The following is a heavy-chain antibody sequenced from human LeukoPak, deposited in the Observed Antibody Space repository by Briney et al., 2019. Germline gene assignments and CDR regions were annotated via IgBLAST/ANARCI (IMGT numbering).Heavy chain of an antibody. CDR1: GFTFSDYY. V-gene: IGHV3-74*01. CDR2: MDADGSNT. Sequence: SGGSLRLSCAASGFTFSDYYMSWIRQAPGKGLVWVSRMDADGSNTHYVDSVKGRFTISRDNAKDTLYLQMNSLRVEDTAVYYCVRGGWYLYNALDIWGQGTLVTVSS. D-gene: IGHD6-19*01. J-gene: IGHJ3*02. CDR3: VRGGWYLYNALDI.